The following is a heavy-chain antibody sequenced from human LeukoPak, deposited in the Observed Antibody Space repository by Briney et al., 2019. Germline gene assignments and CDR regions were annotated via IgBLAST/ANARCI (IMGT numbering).Heavy chain of an antibody. Sequence: GGSLKLSCAASGFTFSGSAMHWVRQASGKGLEWVGRIRSKANSYATAYAASVKGKFTISRDDSKNTAYLQMNSLKTEDTAVYYCTRHGYSGYDVDYWGQGTLVTVSS. CDR3: TRHGYSGYDVDY. V-gene: IGHV3-73*01. CDR1: GFTFSGSA. D-gene: IGHD5-12*01. J-gene: IGHJ4*02. CDR2: IRSKANSYAT.